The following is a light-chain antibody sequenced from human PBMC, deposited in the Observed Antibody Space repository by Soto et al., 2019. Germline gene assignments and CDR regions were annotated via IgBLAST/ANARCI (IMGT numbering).Light chain of an antibody. V-gene: IGKV3-15*01. CDR3: QQYNNGPPIT. CDR1: QSVSGN. J-gene: IGKJ5*01. CDR2: GAS. Sequence: EIVMTQSPATLSVSPGERATLSCRASQSVSGNLAWYQQKPGQAPRLLIYGASTRATGIPARFSGSGSGTEVTLTISSLQSEDFAVYYCQQYNNGPPITFGQGTRLEIK.